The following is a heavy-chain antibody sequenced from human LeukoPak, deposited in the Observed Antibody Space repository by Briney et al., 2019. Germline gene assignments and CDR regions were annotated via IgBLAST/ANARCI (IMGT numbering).Heavy chain of an antibody. CDR3: TTVTLTTIGWNN. Sequence: GGSLRLSCAASGFAFSSYAMTWVRQAPGKGLEWVGRIKSKTDGGTTDYAGFVKGRFTISRDDSKNTLYLQMNSLNIEDTAVYYCTTVTLTTIGWNNWGQGTLVTVSS. J-gene: IGHJ4*02. CDR2: IKSKTDGGTT. V-gene: IGHV3-15*01. D-gene: IGHD1/OR15-1a*01. CDR1: GFAFSSYA.